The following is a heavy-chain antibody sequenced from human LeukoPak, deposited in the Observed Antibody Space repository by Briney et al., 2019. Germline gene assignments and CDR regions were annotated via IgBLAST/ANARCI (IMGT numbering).Heavy chain of an antibody. CDR3: AKDARGGFDY. Sequence: SGGSLRLSCAASGFTFSSYGMHWVRQAPGKGLEGVAVISYDGSNKYYADSVKGRFTISRDNSKNTLYLQMNSLRAEDTAVYYCAKDARGGFDYWGQGTLVTVSS. CDR2: ISYDGSNK. J-gene: IGHJ4*02. CDR1: GFTFSSYG. V-gene: IGHV3-30*18. D-gene: IGHD3-16*01.